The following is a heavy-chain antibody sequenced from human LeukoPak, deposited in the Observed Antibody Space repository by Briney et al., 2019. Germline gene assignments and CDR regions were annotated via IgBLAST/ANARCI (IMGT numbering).Heavy chain of an antibody. J-gene: IGHJ4*02. CDR3: ARAHSGSYYGSGLTPRNFDY. CDR2: IIPILGIA. V-gene: IGHV1-69*04. Sequence: GASVKVSCKASGGTFSSYAISWVRQAPGQGLEWMGRIIPILGIANYAQKFQGRVTITADKSTSTAYMELSSLRSEDTAVYYCARAHSGSYYGSGLTPRNFDYWGQGTLVTVSS. D-gene: IGHD1-26*01. CDR1: GGTFSSYA.